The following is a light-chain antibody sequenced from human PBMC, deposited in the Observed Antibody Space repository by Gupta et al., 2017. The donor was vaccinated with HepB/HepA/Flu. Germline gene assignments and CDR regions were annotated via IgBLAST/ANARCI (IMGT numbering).Light chain of an antibody. CDR1: QSVSSSY. V-gene: IGKV3-20*01. Sequence: EVVLTQSQGTLSWSPGERATLSCRASQSVSSSYLAWYQQKPGQAPRLLIYGGSSRATGIPDRFSGSGSGTDFTLTISRLEPEDFAVYYCQQYGSSPLTFGGGTKVEIK. J-gene: IGKJ4*01. CDR2: GGS. CDR3: QQYGSSPLT.